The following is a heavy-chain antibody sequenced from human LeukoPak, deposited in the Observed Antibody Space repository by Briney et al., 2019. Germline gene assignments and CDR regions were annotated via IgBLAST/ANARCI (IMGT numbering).Heavy chain of an antibody. Sequence: VKVSCKASGYTFVSYGFSWVRQAPAQGLEGMGWISAYTGNTNYAQKLQGRVTLSTDTSANTAYLDLRSLRSDDTAVYFCARASRDYDFWSGYDYWGQGTLVTVSS. CDR1: GYTFVSYG. V-gene: IGHV1-18*01. CDR3: ARASRDYDFWSGYDY. J-gene: IGHJ4*02. D-gene: IGHD3-3*01. CDR2: ISAYTGNT.